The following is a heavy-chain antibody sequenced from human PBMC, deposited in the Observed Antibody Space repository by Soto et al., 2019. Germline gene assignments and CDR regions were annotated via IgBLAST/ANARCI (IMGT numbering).Heavy chain of an antibody. J-gene: IGHJ6*02. CDR3: ARTPAAHHIYYYYYGIDV. CDR1: GGTFSSYT. Sequence: QVQLVQSGAEVKKPGSSVKVSCKASGGTFSSYTISWVRQAPGQGLEWMGRIIPILGIANYAQKFQGRVTITADKSTSTAYMELSSLRSEDTAVYYCARTPAAHHIYYYYYGIDVWGQGTTVTVSS. D-gene: IGHD2-2*01. V-gene: IGHV1-69*02. CDR2: IIPILGIA.